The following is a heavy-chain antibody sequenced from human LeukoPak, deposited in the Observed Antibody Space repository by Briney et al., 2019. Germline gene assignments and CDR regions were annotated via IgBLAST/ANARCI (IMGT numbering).Heavy chain of an antibody. CDR3: ARPSRAPSYYYYMDV. Sequence: ASVKVSCKASGYTFTSYYMHWVRQAPGQGLEWMGIINPSGGSTSYAQKFQGRVTMTRDTSTSTVYMELSSLRSEDTAVYYCARPSRAPSYYYYMDVWGKGTTVTVSS. J-gene: IGHJ6*03. V-gene: IGHV1-46*01. CDR2: INPSGGST. CDR1: GYTFTSYY.